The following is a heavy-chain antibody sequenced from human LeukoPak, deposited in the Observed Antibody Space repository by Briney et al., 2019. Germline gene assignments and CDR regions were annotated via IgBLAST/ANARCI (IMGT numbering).Heavy chain of an antibody. CDR1: GFTFRSYA. Sequence: GGSLRLSCAASGFTFRSYAMSWVRHAPGKGLEWVSVIRGSGGGTYYADSVKGRFTISRDNSRSTLYLQMNGLRPEDTAVYYCARCTASCYANAFDVGGQGTLLTVPS. D-gene: IGHD2-2*01. CDR2: IRGSGGGT. V-gene: IGHV3-23*01. CDR3: ARCTASCYANAFDV. J-gene: IGHJ3*01.